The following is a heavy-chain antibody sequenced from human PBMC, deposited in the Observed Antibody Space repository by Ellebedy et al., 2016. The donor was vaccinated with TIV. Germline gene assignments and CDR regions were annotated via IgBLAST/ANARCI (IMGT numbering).Heavy chain of an antibody. CDR2: IHYSGGP. J-gene: IGHJ3*01. D-gene: IGHD3-3*01. V-gene: IGHV4-59*01. Sequence: MPSEILSLTCTVSGASMRSAYWSWIRQSPGKGLELIAYIHYSGGPNYSPSLKSRAAISFVTSQKQISLSLSSVTSADTAVYYCARVKTTFGVVPSAFDVWGQGTMVTVS. CDR3: ARVKTTFGVVPSAFDV. CDR1: GASMRSAY.